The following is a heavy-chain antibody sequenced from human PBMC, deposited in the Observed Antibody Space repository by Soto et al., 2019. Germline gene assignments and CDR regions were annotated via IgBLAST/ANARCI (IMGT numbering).Heavy chain of an antibody. V-gene: IGHV4-30-4*01. CDR2: IYYSGST. CDR3: ARKKEMVRGVIITSVWFDP. D-gene: IGHD3-10*01. CDR1: GGSISSGDYY. J-gene: IGHJ5*02. Sequence: SSETLSLTCTVSGGSISSGDYYWSWIRQPPGKGLEWIGYIYYSGSTYYNPSLKSRVTISVDTSKNQFSLKLSSVTAADTAVYYCARKKEMVRGVIITSVWFDPWGQGTLVTVYS.